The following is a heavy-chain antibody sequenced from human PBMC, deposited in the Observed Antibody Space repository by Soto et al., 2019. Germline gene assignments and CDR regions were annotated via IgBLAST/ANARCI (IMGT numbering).Heavy chain of an antibody. CDR1: GFTFSSYG. CDR2: IWYDGSKK. J-gene: IGHJ3*02. V-gene: IGHV3-33*01. Sequence: QVQLVESGGGVVQPGRSLRLSCAASGFTFSSYGMHWVRQAPGKGLEWVAVIWYDGSKKYYADSVKGRFTISRDNSKKTLYLQMNRLRAEDTAVYYCARDQYYYGDYVIGDAFDIWGQGTMVTVSS. CDR3: ARDQYYYGDYVIGDAFDI. D-gene: IGHD4-17*01.